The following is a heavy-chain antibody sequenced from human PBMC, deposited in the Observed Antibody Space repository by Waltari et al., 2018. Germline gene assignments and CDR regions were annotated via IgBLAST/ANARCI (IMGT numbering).Heavy chain of an antibody. CDR3: ARLAAVAGQYYYYYGMDV. J-gene: IGHJ6*02. D-gene: IGHD6-19*01. CDR1: GYSFTRYW. V-gene: IGHV5-51*01. CDR2: IYPGDSDT. Sequence: EVQLVQSGAEVKKPGDSRKISWKGSGYSFTRYWIGWVGKVTGNGLEWMGIIYPGDSDTRYSPSFQGQVTISADKSISTAYLQWSSLKASDTAMYYCARLAAVAGQYYYYYGMDVWGQGTTVTVSS.